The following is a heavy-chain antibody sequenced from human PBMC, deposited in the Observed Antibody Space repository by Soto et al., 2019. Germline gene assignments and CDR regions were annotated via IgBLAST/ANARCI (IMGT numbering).Heavy chain of an antibody. V-gene: IGHV3-11*01. J-gene: IGHJ6*03. Sequence: QVQLVESGGGLVKPGGSLRLSCAASGFTFSDYYMSWIRQAPGKGLEWVSYISSSGSTIYYADSVKGRFTISRDNAKNSLFLQMNSLRAEDTAVYYCASLRRDCTNGVCYRMYYYYMDVWGKGSTVTVSS. CDR2: ISSSGSTI. D-gene: IGHD2-8*01. CDR3: ASLRRDCTNGVCYRMYYYYMDV. CDR1: GFTFSDYY.